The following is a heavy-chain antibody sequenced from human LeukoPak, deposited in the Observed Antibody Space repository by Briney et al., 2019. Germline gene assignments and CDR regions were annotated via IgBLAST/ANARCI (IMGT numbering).Heavy chain of an antibody. CDR1: GFTFSSYA. CDR3: AKVPAKYGGKVQLDY. V-gene: IGHV3-23*01. D-gene: IGHD4-23*01. CDR2: ISGSGGST. J-gene: IGHJ4*02. Sequence: GGSLRLSCAASGFTFSSYAMSWVRQAPGKGLEWVSAISGSGGSTYYADSVKGPFTLSRDNSKNTLYLQMNSLRAEDTAVYYCAKVPAKYGGKVQLDYWGQGTLVTVSS.